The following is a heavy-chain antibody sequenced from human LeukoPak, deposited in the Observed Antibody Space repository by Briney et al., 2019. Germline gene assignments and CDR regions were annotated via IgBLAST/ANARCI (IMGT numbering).Heavy chain of an antibody. CDR1: GFTFSSYA. CDR2: IKQGGSEK. Sequence: GGSLRLSCAASGFTFSSYAMSWVRQAPGKGLEWVANIKQGGSEKYYVDSVKGRFTISRDNAKNSLYLQMNSLRAEDTAVYYCAREDSAGYYYYGMDVWGQGTTVTVSS. D-gene: IGHD1-14*01. V-gene: IGHV3-7*01. J-gene: IGHJ6*02. CDR3: AREDSAGYYYYGMDV.